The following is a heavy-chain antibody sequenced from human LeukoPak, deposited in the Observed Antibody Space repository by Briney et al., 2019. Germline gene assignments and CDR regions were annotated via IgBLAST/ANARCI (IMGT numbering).Heavy chain of an antibody. J-gene: IGHJ4*02. CDR1: GGTFSSYA. Sequence: SVKVSCKASGGTFSSYAISSGRPAPGQGLEWMGGIIPIFGTANYAQKFQGRVTITADESTSTAYMELSSLRSEDTAVYYCARTSYDYVWGSYRLFDYWGQGTLVTVSS. V-gene: IGHV1-69*13. CDR2: IIPIFGTA. CDR3: ARTSYDYVWGSYRLFDY. D-gene: IGHD3-16*02.